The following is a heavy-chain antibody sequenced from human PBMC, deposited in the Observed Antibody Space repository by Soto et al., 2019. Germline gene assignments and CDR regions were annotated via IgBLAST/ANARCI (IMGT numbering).Heavy chain of an antibody. CDR2: INHSGST. D-gene: IGHD3-3*01. J-gene: IGHJ6*02. Sequence: PSETLSLTSAVYVGSFSGYYWSWIRQPPGKGLEWIGEINHSGSTNYNPSLKSRVTISVDTSKNQFSLKLSSVTAADTAVYYCARGVEGASITIVGVVIKDKYYYYGMDVWGQGTTVTVSS. CDR1: VGSFSGYY. V-gene: IGHV4-34*01. CDR3: ARGVEGASITIVGVVIKDKYYYYGMDV.